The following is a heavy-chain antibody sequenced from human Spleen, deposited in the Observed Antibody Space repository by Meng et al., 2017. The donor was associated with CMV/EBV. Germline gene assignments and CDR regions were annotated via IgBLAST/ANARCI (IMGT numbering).Heavy chain of an antibody. CDR1: TSR. Sequence: TSRLNWVRPGPGKVLEWVSSISSSSVYIYYADSVKGRFTISRDNAKNSLYLQLNSLRPEDTATYYCARSFYDFWGGYYTGDSWFDIWGQGTLVTVSS. V-gene: IGHV3-21*01. D-gene: IGHD3-3*01. J-gene: IGHJ5*02. CDR3: ARSFYDFWGGYYTGDSWFDI. CDR2: ISSSSVYI.